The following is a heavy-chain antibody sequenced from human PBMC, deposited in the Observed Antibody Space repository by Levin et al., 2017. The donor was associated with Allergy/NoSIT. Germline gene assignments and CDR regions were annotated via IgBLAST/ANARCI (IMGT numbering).Heavy chain of an antibody. J-gene: IGHJ5*02. V-gene: IGHV3-9*01. CDR3: AKDGSYSSSWYSLVHVGWFDP. Sequence: SLKISCAASGFTFDDYAMHWVRQAPGKGLEWVSGISWNSGSIGYADSVKGRFTISRDNAKNSLYLQMNSLRAEDTALYYCAKDGSYSSSWYSLVHVGWFDPWGQGTLVTVSS. CDR2: ISWNSGSI. D-gene: IGHD6-13*01. CDR1: GFTFDDYA.